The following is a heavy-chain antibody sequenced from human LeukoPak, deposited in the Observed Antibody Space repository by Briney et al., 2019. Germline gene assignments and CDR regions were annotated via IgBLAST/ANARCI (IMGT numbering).Heavy chain of an antibody. V-gene: IGHV3-23*01. D-gene: IGHD2-15*01. CDR3: AKGGSGTCYGIDY. CDR1: GFTFSSYA. Sequence: GGSLRLSCAASGFTFSSYAMTWVRQAPGKGLEWVSAISGSGSSTYYADSVKGRFTISRDNSKNTLYLQMNSLRAEDTAVYYCAKGGSGTCYGIDYWGQGTLVTVSS. CDR2: ISGSGSST. J-gene: IGHJ4*02.